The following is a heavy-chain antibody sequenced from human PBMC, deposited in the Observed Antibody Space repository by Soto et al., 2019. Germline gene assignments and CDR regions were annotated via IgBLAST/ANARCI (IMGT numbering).Heavy chain of an antibody. V-gene: IGHV1-18*01. D-gene: IGHD3-16*01. Sequence: QVQLVQSGTEVKKPGASVKVSCKASGYTFSTFGLSWVRQAPGQGLEWMGWISPSNGQTIYAQNFHGRVTMTADTSTATANMALRSLISDDTAVYYCARVIMSLGVANRGSYFDYWGQGTRVTVSA. CDR1: GYTFSTFG. CDR3: ARVIMSLGVANRGSYFDY. CDR2: ISPSNGQT. J-gene: IGHJ4*02.